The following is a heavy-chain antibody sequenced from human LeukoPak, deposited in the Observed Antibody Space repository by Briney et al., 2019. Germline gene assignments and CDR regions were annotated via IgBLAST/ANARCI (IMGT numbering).Heavy chain of an antibody. Sequence: GGSLRLSCAASGFTFNNYAMNWVRQAPGKGLEWVVAVTGPADTTYYTDSVKGRFTISRDSFKDTSYLQMNRLGAEHTALYSCAKGAAIDHWGQGTLVTVSS. J-gene: IGHJ4*02. V-gene: IGHV3-23*01. CDR2: VTGPADTT. CDR1: GFTFNNYA. CDR3: AKGAAIDH. D-gene: IGHD5-24*01.